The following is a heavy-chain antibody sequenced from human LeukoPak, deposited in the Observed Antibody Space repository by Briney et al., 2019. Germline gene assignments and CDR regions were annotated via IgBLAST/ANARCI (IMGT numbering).Heavy chain of an antibody. Sequence: PGRSLRLSCAASGFTFNFYGMHWVRQAPGKGLEWVSAISGSGGSTYYADSVKGRFTISRDNSKNTLYLQMNSLRAEDTAVYYCAKGVDFWSGYGYWGQGTLVTVSS. CDR3: AKGVDFWSGYGY. D-gene: IGHD3-3*01. CDR1: GFTFNFYG. J-gene: IGHJ4*02. V-gene: IGHV3-23*01. CDR2: ISGSGGST.